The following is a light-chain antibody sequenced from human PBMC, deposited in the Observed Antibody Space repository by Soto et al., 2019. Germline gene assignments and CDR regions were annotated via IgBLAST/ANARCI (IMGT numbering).Light chain of an antibody. V-gene: IGLV1-40*01. J-gene: IGLJ2*01. CDR1: SYNIGAGYD. Sequence: QPVLTQPPSVSGAPGQRVTISCAGSSYNIGAGYDVNWYQQLPGRAPKLHIYDDNNRPSGVPDRFSGSKSATSASLAITGLQAEDEANYYCQSSDSSLSGSVVFGGGTKLTVL. CDR3: QSSDSSLSGSVV. CDR2: DDN.